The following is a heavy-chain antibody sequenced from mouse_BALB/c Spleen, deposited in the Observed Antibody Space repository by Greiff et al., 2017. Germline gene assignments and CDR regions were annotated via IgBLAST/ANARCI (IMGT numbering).Heavy chain of an antibody. CDR1: GDSITSGY. D-gene: IGHD1-1*01. V-gene: IGHV3-8*02. Sequence: EVKVVESGPSLVKPSQTLSLTCSVTGDSITSGYWNWIRKFPGNKLEYMGYISYSGSTYYNPSLKSRISITRDTSKNQYYLQLNSVTTEDTATYYCARNYGSSLWFAYWGQGTLVTVSA. CDR2: ISYSGST. CDR3: ARNYGSSLWFAY. J-gene: IGHJ3*01.